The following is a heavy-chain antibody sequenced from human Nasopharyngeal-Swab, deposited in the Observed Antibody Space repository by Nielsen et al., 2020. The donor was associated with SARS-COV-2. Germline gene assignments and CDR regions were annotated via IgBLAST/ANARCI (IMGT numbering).Heavy chain of an antibody. CDR3: AGDVGFGELLSPYYFDY. CDR2: IIPILGIA. J-gene: IGHJ4*02. D-gene: IGHD3-10*01. V-gene: IGHV1-69*04. CDR1: GGTFSSYA. Sequence: SVKVSCKASGGTFSSYAISWVRQAPGQGLEWMGRIIPILGIANYAQKFQGRVTITADKSTSTAYMELSSLRSEDTAVYYCAGDVGFGELLSPYYFDYWGQGTLVTVSS.